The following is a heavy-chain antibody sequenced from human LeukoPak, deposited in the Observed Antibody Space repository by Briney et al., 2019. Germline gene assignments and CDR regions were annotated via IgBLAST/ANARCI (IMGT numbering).Heavy chain of an antibody. V-gene: IGHV3-9*01. CDR2: ITWNTGSI. J-gene: IGHJ6*03. CDR3: AKDSAAGSSYYYYSYMDV. CDR1: GFTFDDYA. D-gene: IGHD6-13*01. Sequence: GGSLRLSCAASGFTFDDYAMHWVRQAPGKGLEGVSGITWNTGSIGYADSVKGRFTISRDNAKNSLYLQMNSLRAEDTALYYCAKDSAAGSSYYYYSYMDVWGKGTTVTVSS.